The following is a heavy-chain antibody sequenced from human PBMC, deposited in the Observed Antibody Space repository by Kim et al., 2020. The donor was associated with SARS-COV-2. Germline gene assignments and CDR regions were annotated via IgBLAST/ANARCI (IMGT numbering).Heavy chain of an antibody. D-gene: IGHD2-21*02. J-gene: IGHJ4*02. V-gene: IGHV3-30*01. Sequence: YADSVKGRFTISRDNSKNTLYLQMNSLRAEDTAVYYCARALVVTATPFDYWGQGTLVTVSS. CDR3: ARALVVTATPFDY.